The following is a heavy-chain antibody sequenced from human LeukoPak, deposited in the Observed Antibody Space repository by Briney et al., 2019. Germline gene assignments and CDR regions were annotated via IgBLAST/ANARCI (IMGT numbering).Heavy chain of an antibody. CDR1: GFTFSSYS. Sequence: GGSLRLSCAASGFTFSSYSMNWVRQAPGKGLEWVSSISSSSSYIYYADSVKGRFTISRDNAKNSLYLQMNSLRAEDTAVYYCARVGLYYGGDCGYWGQGTLVTVSS. CDR3: ARVGLYYGGDCGY. CDR2: ISSSSSYI. V-gene: IGHV3-21*01. D-gene: IGHD2-21*02. J-gene: IGHJ4*02.